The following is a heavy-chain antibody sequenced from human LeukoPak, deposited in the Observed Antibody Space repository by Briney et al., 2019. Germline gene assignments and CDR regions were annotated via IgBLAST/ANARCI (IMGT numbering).Heavy chain of an antibody. V-gene: IGHV1-69*08. CDR2: FIPILNTT. D-gene: IGHD1-7*01. CDR3: ARETRDSNWNSVAYLDH. Sequence: ASVKVSCKASGGTFSGNSITWVRQAPGQGLEWMGRFIPILNTTNYAQDLQGRVTLTADMSTSTAYMELMSLGSEDTAVYYCARETRDSNWNSVAYLDHWGQGTLVTVSS. J-gene: IGHJ4*02. CDR1: GGTFSGNS.